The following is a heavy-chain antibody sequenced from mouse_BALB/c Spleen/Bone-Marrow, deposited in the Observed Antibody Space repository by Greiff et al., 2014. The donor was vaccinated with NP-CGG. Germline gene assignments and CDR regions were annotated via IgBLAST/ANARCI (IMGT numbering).Heavy chain of an antibody. CDR1: GFSLNDYG. CDR2: IWGGGST. V-gene: IGHV2-6-5*01. J-gene: IGHJ1*01. CDR3: AKQYGNCDWYFDV. D-gene: IGHD2-1*01. Sequence: QVQLQQSGPGLVAPSQSLSITCTVSGFSLNDYGVSWIRQPPGKGLEWLGVIWGGGSTYYNSALKSRLSISKDNSKSQVFLKMNSLQTDDTAMYYCAKQYGNCDWYFDVWGAGTTVTVSS.